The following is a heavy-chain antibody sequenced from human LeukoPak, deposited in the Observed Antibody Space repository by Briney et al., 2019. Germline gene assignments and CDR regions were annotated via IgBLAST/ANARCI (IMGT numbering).Heavy chain of an antibody. J-gene: IGHJ4*02. CDR2: IYYSGST. D-gene: IGHD6-19*01. Sequence: SETLSLTCAVYGGSFSGYYWSWIRQPPGKGLEWIGSIYYSGSTYYNPSLKSRVTISVDTSKNQFSLKLSSVTAADTAVYYCARISGYSSGWYDSAPYYFDYWGQGTLVTVSS. CDR1: GGSFSGYY. V-gene: IGHV4-34*01. CDR3: ARISGYSSGWYDSAPYYFDY.